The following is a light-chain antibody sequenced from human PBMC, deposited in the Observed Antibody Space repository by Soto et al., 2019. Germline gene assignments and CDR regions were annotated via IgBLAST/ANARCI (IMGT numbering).Light chain of an antibody. CDR3: QQHGTSPYT. Sequence: IVLTQSPGTLSLSPGERTTLSCRASQSISRYLAWYQQKPGQGPRLLIYGASSRATGTPDRFSGSGSGTDFTLTISRLEPEDFALYYCQQHGTSPYTFGQGTVLEIK. V-gene: IGKV3-20*01. CDR2: GAS. CDR1: QSISRY. J-gene: IGKJ2*01.